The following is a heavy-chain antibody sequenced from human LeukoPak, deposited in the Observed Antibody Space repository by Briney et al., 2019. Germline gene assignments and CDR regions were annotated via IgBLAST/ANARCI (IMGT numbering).Heavy chain of an antibody. CDR1: GYTFTGYY. CDR2: INPNSGGT. CDR3: GRVLPPTGAADNWFDP. V-gene: IGHV1-2*02. J-gene: IGHJ5*02. Sequence: ASVKVSCTASGYTFTGYYMHWVRQAPGQGLEWMGWINPNSGGTNYAQKFQGRVTMSRDTSISTAYMELSRLRSGDTPVYYCGRVLPPTGAADNWFDPWGQGTLVTVSS. D-gene: IGHD6-13*01.